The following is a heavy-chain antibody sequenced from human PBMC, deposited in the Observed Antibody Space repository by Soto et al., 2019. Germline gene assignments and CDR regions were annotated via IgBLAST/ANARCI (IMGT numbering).Heavy chain of an antibody. J-gene: IGHJ6*02. V-gene: IGHV3-23*01. D-gene: IGHD6-19*01. CDR1: GFTFKESA. CDR2: ISDTGAST. CDR3: ARAATRAVAGRDYYYYGMDV. Sequence: GGSLRLSCEASGFTFKESAMNWVRQAPGKGLEWVASISDTGASTWYAESVRGRLSISRDNSKNTLYLQMNSLRGEDTAVYYCARAATRAVAGRDYYYYGMDVWGQGTTVTVSS.